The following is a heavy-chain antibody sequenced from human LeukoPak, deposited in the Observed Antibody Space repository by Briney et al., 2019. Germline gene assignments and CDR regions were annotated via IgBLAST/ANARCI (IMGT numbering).Heavy chain of an antibody. CDR2: FYYSGSI. Sequence: SETLSLTCTVSGDSISSSSYYWGWLRQPPGKGLEWIVTFYYSGSIYYNPSLTSRVTISVDTSKHEFSLKLSSVTAADTAMYYCARRDYWGFGEKTDMYFDYWGQGTLVTVSS. J-gene: IGHJ4*02. CDR3: ARRDYWGFGEKTDMYFDY. D-gene: IGHD3-10*01. CDR1: GDSISSSSYY. V-gene: IGHV4-39*01.